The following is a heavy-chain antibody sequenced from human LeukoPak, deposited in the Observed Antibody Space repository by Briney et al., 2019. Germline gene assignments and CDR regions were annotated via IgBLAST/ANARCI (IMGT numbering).Heavy chain of an antibody. J-gene: IGHJ4*02. CDR2: IIPIFGTA. CDR3: ARNLYFDY. V-gene: IGHV1-69*13. CDR1: GGTFSIYA. Sequence: GASVTLSFTASGGTFSIYAISWVRQAPGQGLEWMGGIIPIFGTANYAQKFQGRVTITADESTSTAYMELSSLRSEDTAVYYCARNLYFDYWGQGTLVTVSS.